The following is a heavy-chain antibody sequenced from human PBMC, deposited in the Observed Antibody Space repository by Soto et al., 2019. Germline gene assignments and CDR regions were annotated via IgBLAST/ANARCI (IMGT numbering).Heavy chain of an antibody. J-gene: IGHJ6*02. Sequence: QVQLVQSGAEVKKPGSSVKVSCKASGGTFSSYAITWVRQAPGQGLEWMGGIIPIFGTVNYAQKFQGRVTILADVSTRRGYMERSSLRSEDTAVYYCASRAVGSNHWGMDVWGQGTTVTVSS. CDR2: IIPIFGTV. V-gene: IGHV1-69*12. CDR3: ASRAVGSNHWGMDV. D-gene: IGHD6-19*01. CDR1: GGTFSSYA.